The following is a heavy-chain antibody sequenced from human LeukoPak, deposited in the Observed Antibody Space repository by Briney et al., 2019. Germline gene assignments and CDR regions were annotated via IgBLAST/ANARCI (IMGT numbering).Heavy chain of an antibody. D-gene: IGHD2-15*01. J-gene: IGHJ4*02. CDR3: ARVSCSGGSCYNLGY. V-gene: IGHV1-46*01. CDR1: GYTFASYY. Sequence: GASVKVSCKASGYTFASYYMHWVRQAPGQGLEWMGIINPSGGSTSYAQKFRGRVTMTRDTSTSTVYMELSSLRSEDTAVYYCARVSCSGGSCYNLGYWGQGTLVTVSS. CDR2: INPSGGST.